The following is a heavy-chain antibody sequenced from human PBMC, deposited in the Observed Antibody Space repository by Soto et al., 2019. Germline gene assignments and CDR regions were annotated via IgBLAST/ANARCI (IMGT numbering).Heavy chain of an antibody. CDR2: INHSGST. D-gene: IGHD3-10*01. V-gene: IGHV4-34*01. CDR1: GGSFSGYY. CDR3: ARGGRRATMVRGVRLGYYGMDV. Sequence: SETLSLTCAVYGGSFSGYYWSWIRQPPGKGLEWIGEINHSGSTNYNPSLKSRVTISVDTSKNQFSLKLSSVTAADTAVYYCARGGRRATMVRGVRLGYYGMDVWGQGTTVTVS. J-gene: IGHJ6*02.